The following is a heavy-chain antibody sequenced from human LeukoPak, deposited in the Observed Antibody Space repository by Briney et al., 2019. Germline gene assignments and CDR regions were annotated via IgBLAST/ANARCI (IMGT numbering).Heavy chain of an antibody. CDR3: ARDRHGYRRFDY. Sequence: ASVKVSCKASGGTFSSYAISWVRPAPGQGLEWMGGIIPIFGTANYAQKFQGRVTITADQSPSTAYMEAGSLRHKDTAVYYCARDRHGYRRFDYWGQGTLVTVSS. CDR1: GGTFSSYA. D-gene: IGHD5-24*01. J-gene: IGHJ4*02. V-gene: IGHV1-69*01. CDR2: IIPIFGTA.